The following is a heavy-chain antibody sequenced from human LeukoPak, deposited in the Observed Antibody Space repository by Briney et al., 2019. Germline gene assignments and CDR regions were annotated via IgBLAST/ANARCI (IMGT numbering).Heavy chain of an antibody. Sequence: SETLSLTCTVSGGSISSSIYYSGWIRQPPGKGLEWIGSIFYSGSTYYNPSLKSRVTISVDTSKNQFSLKLSSVTAADTAVYYCARRARGSYLYYFDYWGQGTLVTVSP. V-gene: IGHV4-39*01. D-gene: IGHD3-10*01. CDR1: GGSISSSIYY. CDR3: ARRARGSYLYYFDY. J-gene: IGHJ4*02. CDR2: IFYSGST.